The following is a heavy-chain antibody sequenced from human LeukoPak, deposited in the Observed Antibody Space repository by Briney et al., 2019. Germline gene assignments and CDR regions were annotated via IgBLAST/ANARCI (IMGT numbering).Heavy chain of an antibody. D-gene: IGHD6-19*01. Sequence: GESLKISCKGSGYSFTSYWIGWVRQMPGKGLEWMGIIYPGDSDTRYSLSFQGQVTISADKSISTAYLQWSSLKASDTAMYYCARPLRWDSSGLGYWGQGTLVTVSS. CDR1: GYSFTSYW. V-gene: IGHV5-51*01. CDR3: ARPLRWDSSGLGY. J-gene: IGHJ4*02. CDR2: IYPGDSDT.